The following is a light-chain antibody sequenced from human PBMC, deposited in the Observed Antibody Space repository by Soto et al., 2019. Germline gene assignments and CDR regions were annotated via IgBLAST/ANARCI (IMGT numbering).Light chain of an antibody. J-gene: IGLJ2*01. Sequence: QSVLTQPPSASGSPGQSVTISCTGTSSDVGNYNYVSWYQQYPGKAPKLMIYEVNKRPSGVPDRFSGSKSGNTASLTVSGLQAGDEADYYCTSYAAGKNVVFGGGTKLTVL. CDR2: EVN. CDR1: SSDVGNYNY. V-gene: IGLV2-8*01. CDR3: TSYAAGKNVV.